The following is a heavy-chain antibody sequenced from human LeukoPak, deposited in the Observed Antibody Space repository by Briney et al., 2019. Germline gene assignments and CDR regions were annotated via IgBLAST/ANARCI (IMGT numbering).Heavy chain of an antibody. CDR2: IDPSDSCT. Sequence: GESLRISCKGSGYTFTSYWISWVRQMPGKGLEWMGRIDPSDSCTNYSPSFQGHVTISADKSIRTAFLQWSSLKSSDTAIYYCARHFNAGFFDPWGQGTLVTVSS. CDR1: GYTFTSYW. V-gene: IGHV5-10-1*01. CDR3: ARHFNAGFFDP. D-gene: IGHD3-3*02. J-gene: IGHJ5*02.